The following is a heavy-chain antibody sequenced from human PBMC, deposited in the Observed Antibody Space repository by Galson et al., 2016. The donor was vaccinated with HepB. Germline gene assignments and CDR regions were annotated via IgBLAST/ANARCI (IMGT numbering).Heavy chain of an antibody. Sequence: SLRLSCAASGFTFSYFSMNWVRQAPGKGLEWVAYINSLGTTIYYADSVKGRFTISRGDANNSLFLHMDRLRVDDTAVYYCAKERGGGIHPLDSWGPGTLVTVSS. CDR2: INSLGTTI. CDR3: AKERGGGIHPLDS. J-gene: IGHJ4*02. CDR1: GFTFSYFS. V-gene: IGHV3-48*01. D-gene: IGHD3-16*01.